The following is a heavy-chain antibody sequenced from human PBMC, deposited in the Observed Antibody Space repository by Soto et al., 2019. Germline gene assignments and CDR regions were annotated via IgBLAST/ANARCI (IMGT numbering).Heavy chain of an antibody. CDR3: AREVDIALVVAATLVYYSYIDV. J-gene: IGHJ6*03. Sequence: GGSIRLCYAASGFNIRNAGMSCVRQAPGKGLEWVANINQDGSEKYYVDSVKGRFTISRDNAKNSLYLQMNSLRAEDTAVYYCAREVDIALVVAATLVYYSYIDVWAKGTTVTVSS. CDR1: GFNIRNAG. CDR2: INQDGSEK. V-gene: IGHV3-7*01. D-gene: IGHD2-15*01.